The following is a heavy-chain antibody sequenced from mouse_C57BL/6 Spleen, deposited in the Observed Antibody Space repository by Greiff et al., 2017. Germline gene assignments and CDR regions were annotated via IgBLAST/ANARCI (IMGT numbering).Heavy chain of an antibody. V-gene: IGHV1-50*01. CDR2: IDPSDSYT. CDR3: VRRGGSCETWFAY. D-gene: IGHD1-1*02. J-gene: IGHJ3*01. CDR1: GYTFTSYW. Sequence: QVQLQQPGAELVKPGSSVKLSCKASGYTFTSYWMQWVKQRPGQGLEWIGEIDPSDSYTNYNQKFKGKATLTVDTSSITAYMQLSSLTSEDSAVYYCVRRGGSCETWFAYWGQGTLVTVSA.